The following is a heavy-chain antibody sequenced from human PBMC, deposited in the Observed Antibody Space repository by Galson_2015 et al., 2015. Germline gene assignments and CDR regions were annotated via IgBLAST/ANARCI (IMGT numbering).Heavy chain of an antibody. V-gene: IGHV1-3*01. CDR2: INAGNGNT. J-gene: IGHJ3*02. CDR3: ARGGGYNWNDDAFDI. CDR1: GYTFTSYA. Sequence: SVKVSCKASGYTFTSYAMHWVRQAPGQRLEWMGWINAGNGNTKYSQKFQGRVTITRDTSASTAYMELSSPRSEDTAVYYCARGGGYNWNDDAFDIWGQGTMVTVSS. D-gene: IGHD1-20*01.